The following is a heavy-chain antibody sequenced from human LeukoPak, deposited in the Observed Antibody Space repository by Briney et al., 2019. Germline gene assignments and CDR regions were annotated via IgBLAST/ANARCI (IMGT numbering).Heavy chain of an antibody. CDR2: ISYIGAT. V-gene: IGHV4-59*11. D-gene: IGHD4-17*01. Sequence: SETLSLTCAVSGDSFSSHYWTWIRQPPGRGLEWIGYISYIGATNYNPSLKSRVTISIDTSKNQFSLKLSSVTTADTAVYYCARDLVTVTKGFDIWGLGTMVSVSS. CDR1: GDSFSSHY. CDR3: ARDLVTVTKGFDI. J-gene: IGHJ3*02.